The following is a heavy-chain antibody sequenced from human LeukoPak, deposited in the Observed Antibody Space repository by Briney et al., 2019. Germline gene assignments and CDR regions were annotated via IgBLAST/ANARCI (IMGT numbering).Heavy chain of an antibody. J-gene: IGHJ4*02. Sequence: PGGSLRLSCAASGFTFSSYSMNWVRQAPGKGLEWVSSISSSSSYIYYADSVKGRFTISRDNAKNSLYLQMNSLRAEDTAVYYCASGGGLGEQQLVPFLDYWGQGTLVTVSS. CDR3: ASGGGLGEQQLVPFLDY. D-gene: IGHD6-13*01. CDR2: ISSSSSYI. V-gene: IGHV3-21*01. CDR1: GFTFSSYS.